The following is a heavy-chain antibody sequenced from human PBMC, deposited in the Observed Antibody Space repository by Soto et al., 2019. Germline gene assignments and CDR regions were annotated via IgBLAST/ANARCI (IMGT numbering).Heavy chain of an antibody. J-gene: IGHJ6*02. CDR1: GYSFTSYW. CDR2: IYPGDSDT. V-gene: IGHV5-51*01. CDR3: ARKGDGYYYYYGMDV. D-gene: IGHD3-10*01. Sequence: PGESLKISCKGSGYSFTSYWIGWVRQMPGKGLEWMGIIYPGDSDTRYSPSFQGQVTISADKSISTAYLQWSSLKASDTAMYYCARKGDGYYYYYGMDVWGQGTTVTVSS.